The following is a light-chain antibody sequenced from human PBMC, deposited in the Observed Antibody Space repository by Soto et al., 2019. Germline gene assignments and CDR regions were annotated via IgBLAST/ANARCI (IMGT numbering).Light chain of an antibody. CDR3: MQALQTPRT. J-gene: IGKJ1*01. CDR1: QSLLDATGNNL. V-gene: IGKV2-28*01. CDR2: LGS. Sequence: DIVMTQSPLSLPVTPGEPAYISCWSSQSLLDATGNNLLDWYLQKPGQSPQLLIYLGSNRASGVPDRSSGSGSGTDFTLQISRVEAEDVGVYYCMQALQTPRTFGQGTKVEIK.